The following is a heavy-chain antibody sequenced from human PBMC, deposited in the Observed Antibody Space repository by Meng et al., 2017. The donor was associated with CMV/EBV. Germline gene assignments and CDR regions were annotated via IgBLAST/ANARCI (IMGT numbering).Heavy chain of an antibody. CDR2: IYTSGST. J-gene: IGHJ5*02. V-gene: IGHV4-4*07. D-gene: IGHD2-2*02. CDR1: GGSISSYY. CDR3: AREIVVVPAAIDNWFDP. Sequence: QGQLQGVGPGLVKPSKTLSLHCMVTGGSISSYYWSWSRQPAGKGLEWIGRIYTSGSTNYNPSLKSRVTMSVDTSKNQFSLKLSSVTAADTAVYYCAREIVVVPAAIDNWFDPWGQGTLVTVSS.